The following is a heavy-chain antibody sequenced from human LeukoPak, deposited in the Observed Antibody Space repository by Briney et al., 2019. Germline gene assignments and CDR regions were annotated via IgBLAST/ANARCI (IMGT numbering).Heavy chain of an antibody. CDR2: IIPIFGTA. Sequence: ASVKVSCKASGGTFSSYAISWVRQAPGQGLEWMGGIIPIFGTANYAQKFQGRVTITADESTSTAYMELSSLRSEDTAVYYCASSRYCSSTSCYAADYYYYGMDVWGQGTTVTVSS. D-gene: IGHD2-2*01. CDR1: GGTFSSYA. CDR3: ASSRYCSSTSCYAADYYYYGMDV. J-gene: IGHJ6*02. V-gene: IGHV1-69*13.